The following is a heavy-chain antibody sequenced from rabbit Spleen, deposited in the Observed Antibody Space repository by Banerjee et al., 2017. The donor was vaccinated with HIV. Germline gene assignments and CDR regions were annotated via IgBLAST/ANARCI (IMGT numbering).Heavy chain of an antibody. CDR1: GFSFSNKAV. V-gene: IGHV1S45*01. J-gene: IGHJ4*01. D-gene: IGHD1-1*01. Sequence: QEQLVESGGGLVQPGGSLKLSCTASGFSFSNKAVMCWVRQAPGKGLEWIACINAITGKAVYASWAKGRFTFSKTSSTTVTLQMTSLTAADTATYFCARDLAAWNSGSYAFDLWGQGTLVTVS. CDR2: INAITGKA. CDR3: ARDLAAWNSGSYAFDL.